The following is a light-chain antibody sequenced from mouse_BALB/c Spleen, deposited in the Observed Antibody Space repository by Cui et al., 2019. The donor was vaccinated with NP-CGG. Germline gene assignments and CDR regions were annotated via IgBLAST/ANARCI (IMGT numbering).Light chain of an antibody. Sequence: QAVVTQESALTTSPGETVTLTCRSSTGAVTTSNYANWVREKPDHLFTGIIGGTNNRVPGVPARFSGSLIGDKAALTITGAQTEDEAIYFCALWYSNHWVFGGGTKLTVL. CDR2: GTN. V-gene: IGLV1*01. J-gene: IGLJ1*01. CDR1: TGAVTTSNY. CDR3: ALWYSNHWV.